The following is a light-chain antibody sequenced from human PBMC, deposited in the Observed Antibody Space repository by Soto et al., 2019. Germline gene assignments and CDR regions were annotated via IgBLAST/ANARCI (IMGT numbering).Light chain of an antibody. CDR3: QSFDRSLTAWV. V-gene: IGLV1-40*01. CDR1: SSNIGAGYD. J-gene: IGLJ3*02. Sequence: QSVLTQPPSVSGAPGQRVTISCTGSSSNIGAGYDVRWYQQLPGTAPTLLISGNTDRPSGVPDRFSGSKSGTSASLAITGLQTEDEADYYCQSFDRSLTAWVFGGGTQLTVL. CDR2: GNT.